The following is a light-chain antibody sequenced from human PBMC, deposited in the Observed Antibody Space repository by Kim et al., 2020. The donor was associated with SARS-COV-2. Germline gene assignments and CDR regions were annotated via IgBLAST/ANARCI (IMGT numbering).Light chain of an antibody. CDR1: SSDVGSYPL. CDR2: EVS. CDR3: CSYAGSSGWV. V-gene: IGLV2-23*02. J-gene: IGLJ3*02. Sequence: GQSITISCTGTSSDVGSYPLVSCYQQHPGKAPTHMIYEVSERPSGVSNRFSGSKSGNTASLTISGLQAEDETDYYCCSYAGSSGWVFGGGTKVTVL.